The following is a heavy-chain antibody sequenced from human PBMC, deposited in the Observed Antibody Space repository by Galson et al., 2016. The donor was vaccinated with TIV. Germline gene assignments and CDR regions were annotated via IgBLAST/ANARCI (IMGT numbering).Heavy chain of an antibody. Sequence: SLRLSCAASGFTFSSYTFHWVRQTPGKGLEWVAIISHDGNNKDVADSVHGRFTISRDSSKNTVYLQMNNLIPEDTALYFCTRDGRGNWKYVDYFDYWGQGTLVTVSS. V-gene: IGHV3-30-3*01. J-gene: IGHJ4*02. CDR3: TRDGRGNWKYVDYFDY. CDR1: GFTFSSYT. D-gene: IGHD1-7*01. CDR2: ISHDGNNK.